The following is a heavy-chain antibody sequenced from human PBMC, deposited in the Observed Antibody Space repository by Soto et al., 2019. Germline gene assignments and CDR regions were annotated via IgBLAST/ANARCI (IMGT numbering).Heavy chain of an antibody. Sequence: ASVKVSCKASGYTFFDYFMQWVRQAPGQGLEWMGWINPNSGDTGYAQKFQGRVTMTRDTSISTAYMELSRLTSDDTAVYYCASQLDTTMLTAHWGQGTLVRSPQ. J-gene: IGHJ4*02. D-gene: IGHD5-18*01. CDR3: ASQLDTTMLTAH. CDR2: INPNSGDT. V-gene: IGHV1-2*02. CDR1: GYTFFDYF.